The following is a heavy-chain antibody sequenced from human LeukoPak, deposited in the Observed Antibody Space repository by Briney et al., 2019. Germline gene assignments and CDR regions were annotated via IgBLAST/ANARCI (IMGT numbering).Heavy chain of an antibody. D-gene: IGHD4-17*01. Sequence: SETLSLTCTVSGGSISSGDYYWSWIRQPPGKGLEWIGYIYHSGSTYYNPSLKSRVTISVDTSKNQFSLKLSSVTAADTAVYYCARDLTHYGDFDYWGQGTLVTVSS. V-gene: IGHV4-30-4*08. CDR3: ARDLTHYGDFDY. CDR1: GGSISSGDYY. J-gene: IGHJ4*02. CDR2: IYHSGST.